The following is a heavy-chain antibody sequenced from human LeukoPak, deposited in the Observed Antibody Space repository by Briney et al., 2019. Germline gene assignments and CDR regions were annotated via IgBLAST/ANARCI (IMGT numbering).Heavy chain of an antibody. CDR2: IKQDGSEK. CDR1: GFTFSSYW. J-gene: IGHJ4*02. Sequence: GGSLRLSCAASGFTFSSYWMSWVRQAPGKGLEWVANIKQDGSEKYYVDSVKGRFTISRDNAKNSLYLQMNSLRAEYTAVYYCARDYSSRLLDYWGQGTLVTVSS. V-gene: IGHV3-7*01. D-gene: IGHD6-13*01. CDR3: ARDYSSRLLDY.